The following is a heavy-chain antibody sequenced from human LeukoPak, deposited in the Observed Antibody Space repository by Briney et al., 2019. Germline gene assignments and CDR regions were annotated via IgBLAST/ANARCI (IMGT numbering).Heavy chain of an antibody. CDR1: GASISTHY. D-gene: IGHD6-6*01. CDR2: TSYSGRT. Sequence: SGTLSPTCTVSGASISTHYWSWIRQSPGKGLEWIGYTSYSGRTNHNPSLKSRVTISVDTSRSQFSLRLSSVTAADTAVYSCARVVEYDSSSGFFKYYYYYIDVWGKGTTVTVSS. V-gene: IGHV4-59*11. J-gene: IGHJ6*03. CDR3: ARVVEYDSSSGFFKYYYYYIDV.